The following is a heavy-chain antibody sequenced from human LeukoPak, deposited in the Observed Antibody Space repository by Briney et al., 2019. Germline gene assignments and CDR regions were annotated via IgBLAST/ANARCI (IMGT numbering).Heavy chain of an antibody. D-gene: IGHD3-10*01. V-gene: IGHV3-11*05. CDR2: ISSSSSYT. J-gene: IGHJ5*02. CDR1: GFTFSDYY. CDR3: ARDCRHYYGSGRGDWFDP. Sequence: GGSLRLSCAASGFTFSDYYMSWIRQAPGKGLEWVSYISSSSSYTNYADSVKGRFTISRDNAKNSLYLQMNSLRAEDTAVCYCARDCRHYYGSGRGDWFDPWGQGTLVTVSS.